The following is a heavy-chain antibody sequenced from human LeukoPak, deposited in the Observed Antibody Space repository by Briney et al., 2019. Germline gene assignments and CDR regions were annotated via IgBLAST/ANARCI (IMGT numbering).Heavy chain of an antibody. V-gene: IGHV4-31*03. CDR2: IYYSGST. J-gene: IGHJ4*02. Sequence: SQTLSLTCTVSGGSISSGGYYWSWIRQHPGKGLEWIGYIYYSGSTYYNPSLKSRVTISVDTSKNQFSLRLSSVTAADTAVYYCARGFGVVVPAAMDGQINFDYWGQGTLVTVSS. CDR1: GGSISSGGYY. D-gene: IGHD2-2*01. CDR3: ARGFGVVVPAAMDGQINFDY.